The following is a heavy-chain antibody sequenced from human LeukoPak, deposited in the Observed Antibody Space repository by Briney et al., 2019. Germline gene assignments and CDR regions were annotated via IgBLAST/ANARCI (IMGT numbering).Heavy chain of an antibody. J-gene: IGHJ6*02. CDR3: AKGSWFGDNYYYYGMDV. D-gene: IGHD3-10*01. V-gene: IGHV3-9*03. CDR1: GFTFDDYS. Sequence: GGSLRLSCAASGFTFDDYSMHWVRQAPGKGLEWVSSISWNSGSIGYADSVKGRFTISRDKAKNSLYLLMNSLTAEDMALYYCAKGSWFGDNYYYYGMDVWGQGTTVTVSS. CDR2: ISWNSGSI.